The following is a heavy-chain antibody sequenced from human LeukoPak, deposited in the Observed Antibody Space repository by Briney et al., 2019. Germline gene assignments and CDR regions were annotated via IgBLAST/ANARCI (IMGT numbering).Heavy chain of an antibody. D-gene: IGHD3-22*01. CDR1: GFPFSSYS. CDR2: ISSSSSYI. CDR3: AREGLYYDSSGYYGY. J-gene: IGHJ4*02. Sequence: GGSLRLSCAASGFPFSSYSMNWVRQAPGKGLEWVSSISSSSSYIYYADSVKGRFTISRDNAKNSLYLQMNSLRAEDTAVYYCAREGLYYDSSGYYGYWGQGTPVTVSS. V-gene: IGHV3-21*01.